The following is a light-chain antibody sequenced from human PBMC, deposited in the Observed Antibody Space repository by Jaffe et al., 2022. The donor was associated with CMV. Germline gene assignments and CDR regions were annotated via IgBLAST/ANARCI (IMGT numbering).Light chain of an antibody. CDR2: GAS. CDR3: QQCGGSFTWT. Sequence: EIVLTQSPGTLSLSPGERATLSCEASQGVSTNSLVWYQQRPGQAPRLLIYGASTRATGVPDRFSGSGSGTDFTLTISRLEPEDSAVYYCQQCGGSFTWTFGQGTKVEIK. V-gene: IGKV3-20*01. J-gene: IGKJ1*01. CDR1: QGVSTNS.